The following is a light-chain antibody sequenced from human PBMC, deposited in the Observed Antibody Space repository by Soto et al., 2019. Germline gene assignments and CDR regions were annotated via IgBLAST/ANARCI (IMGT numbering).Light chain of an antibody. J-gene: IGKJ4*01. CDR2: GAF. CDR3: QQINSYPRT. CDR1: QGISSY. V-gene: IGKV1-9*01. Sequence: DIQLTQSPSFLSASVGDRVTITCRASQGISSYLAWYQQKPGRAPKLLIYGAFTLQSGVPSRFSGSGSGTEFTLTISSLQSEDFATYYCQQINSYPRTFGGGTKGESK.